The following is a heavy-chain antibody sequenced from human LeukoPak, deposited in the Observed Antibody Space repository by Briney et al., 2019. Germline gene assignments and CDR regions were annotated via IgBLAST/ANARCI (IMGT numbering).Heavy chain of an antibody. Sequence: GESLKISCKGSGYSFTSYWIGWVRQMPGKGLEWMGIIYPGDSDTRYSPSFQGQVTISADKSISTAYLQWSSLKASDTAMYYCASTGSGSYYPNWFDPWGQGTLVTVSS. D-gene: IGHD3-10*01. CDR2: IYPGDSDT. CDR3: ASTGSGSYYPNWFDP. J-gene: IGHJ5*02. CDR1: GYSFTSYW. V-gene: IGHV5-51*01.